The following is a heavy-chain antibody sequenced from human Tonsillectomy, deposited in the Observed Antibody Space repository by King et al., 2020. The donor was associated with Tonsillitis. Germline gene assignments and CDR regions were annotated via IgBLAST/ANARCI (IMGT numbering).Heavy chain of an antibody. D-gene: IGHD6-13*01. CDR1: GFTFSTYG. CDR3: AKAKSGVAAAYYGMDV. J-gene: IGHJ6*02. V-gene: IGHV3-30*02. CDR2: TRYDGSNK. Sequence: VQLVESGGGVVRPGGSLRLSCAASGFTFSTYGMHWVRQAPGKGLEWVAFTRYDGSNKYYAESVKGRFTISRDNSKNTLYLQMNSMRAEDTAVYYSAKAKSGVAAAYYGMDVWGQGTTATVPS.